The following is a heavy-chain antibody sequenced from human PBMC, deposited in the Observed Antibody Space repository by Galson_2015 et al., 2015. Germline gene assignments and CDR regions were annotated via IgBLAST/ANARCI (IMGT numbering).Heavy chain of an antibody. Sequence: SLRLSCAASGFPFTTYWMNWVRQAPGKGLEWVANIKQDGSETYYVDSVKGRFTISRDNTKNSLYLQMNSLRAEDSALYYCARGFELARYFDLWGRGTLVTVSS. D-gene: IGHD1-26*01. V-gene: IGHV3-7*03. CDR1: GFPFTTYW. CDR3: ARGFELARYFDL. CDR2: IKQDGSET. J-gene: IGHJ2*01.